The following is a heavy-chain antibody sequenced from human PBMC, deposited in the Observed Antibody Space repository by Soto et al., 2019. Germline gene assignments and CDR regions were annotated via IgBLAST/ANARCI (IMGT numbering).Heavy chain of an antibody. Sequence: GESLKISCQGSGYSFTNYWIAWVRQMPGKGLEWMGIIYPDDSDTRYSPSFQGQVTISADKSISTAHLQWSSLKASDTAMYYCARQSSPDYNHYGMDVWGQGTTVTVS. CDR3: ARQSSPDYNHYGMDV. J-gene: IGHJ6*02. D-gene: IGHD6-13*01. CDR2: IYPDDSDT. V-gene: IGHV5-51*01. CDR1: GYSFTNYW.